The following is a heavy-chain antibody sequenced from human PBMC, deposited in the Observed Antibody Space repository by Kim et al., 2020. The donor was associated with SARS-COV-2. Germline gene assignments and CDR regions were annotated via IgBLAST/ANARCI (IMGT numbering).Heavy chain of an antibody. D-gene: IGHD3-9*01. CDR1: GGSISSGGYY. V-gene: IGHV4-31*03. J-gene: IGHJ3*02. CDR2: IYYSGST. Sequence: SETLSLTCTVSGGSISSGGYYWSWIRQHPGKGLEWIGYIYYSGSTYYNPSLKSRVTISVDTSKNQFSLKLSSVTAADTAVYYCVLTGDYAFDIWGQGTMVTVSS. CDR3: VLTGDYAFDI.